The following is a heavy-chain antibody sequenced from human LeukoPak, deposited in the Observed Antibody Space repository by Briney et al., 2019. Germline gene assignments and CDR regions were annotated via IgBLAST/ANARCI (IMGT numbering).Heavy chain of an antibody. CDR2: ISGSGGST. Sequence: PGGSLRLSCAASGFTFSSYAMSWVRQAPGKGLEWVSAISGSGGSTYYVDSVKGRFTISRDNSKNTLYLQMNSLRAEDTAVYYCAKVGDFWSGSRWFDPWGQGTLVTVSS. CDR3: AKVGDFWSGSRWFDP. CDR1: GFTFSSYA. D-gene: IGHD3-3*01. J-gene: IGHJ5*02. V-gene: IGHV3-23*01.